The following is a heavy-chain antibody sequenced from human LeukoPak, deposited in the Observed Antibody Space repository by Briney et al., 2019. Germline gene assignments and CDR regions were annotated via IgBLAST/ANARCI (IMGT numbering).Heavy chain of an antibody. V-gene: IGHV3-30*02. CDR1: GFTFSSYG. Sequence: GGSLRLSCAASGFTFSSYGMHWVRQAPGKGLEWVAFIGYDGSNKYYADSVKGRFTISRDNSKNTPYLQMNSLRAEDTAVYYCANLCSSTSPPYTSKAIYNSDFDYWGQGTLVTVSS. CDR2: IGYDGSNK. CDR3: ANLCSSTSPPYTSKAIYNSDFDY. D-gene: IGHD2-2*01. J-gene: IGHJ4*02.